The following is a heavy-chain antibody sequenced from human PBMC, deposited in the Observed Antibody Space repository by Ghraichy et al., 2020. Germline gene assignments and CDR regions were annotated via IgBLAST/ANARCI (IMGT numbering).Heavy chain of an antibody. V-gene: IGHV3-9*03. CDR3: AKGHSSYDSSALWFDP. CDR1: GFTFDDYA. Sequence: GGSLRLSCAASGFTFDDYAMHWVRQAPGKGLEWVSGISWNSGSIGYADSVKGRFTISRDNAKNSLYLQMNSLRAEDMALYYCAKGHSSYDSSALWFDPWGQGTLVTVSS. J-gene: IGHJ5*02. CDR2: ISWNSGSI. D-gene: IGHD3-22*01.